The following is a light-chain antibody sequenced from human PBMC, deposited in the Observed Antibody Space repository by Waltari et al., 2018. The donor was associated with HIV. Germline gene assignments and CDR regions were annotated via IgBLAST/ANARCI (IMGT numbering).Light chain of an antibody. CDR1: SSNIENNY. J-gene: IGLJ3*02. V-gene: IGLV1-51*01. CDR2: NRN. CDR3: GTWDSSLSAWV. Sequence: QSVLTQPPSVSAAPGQKVTISCSGSSSNIENNYVSWYQQLPGTAPKLLIYNRNQRPSGIPDRLSGSKSGTSATLDITGLQTGDEADYYCGTWDSSLSAWVFGGGTKVTVL.